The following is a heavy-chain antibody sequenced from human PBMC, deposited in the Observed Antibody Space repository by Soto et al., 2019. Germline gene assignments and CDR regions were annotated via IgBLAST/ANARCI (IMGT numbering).Heavy chain of an antibody. J-gene: IGHJ5*02. CDR1: GYTFTSYG. D-gene: IGHD2-15*01. CDR3: AIVVGALGPGFDP. Sequence: QVQLVQSGAEVKKPGASVKVSCKASGYTFTSYGLSWVRQAPGQGLEWMGRISAYNYNTNYAQKLQGRVTMTTDTSTSTAYMRLRSLRSDDTAVYYCAIVVGALGPGFDPWCQGTLVTVSS. CDR2: ISAYNYNT. V-gene: IGHV1-18*01.